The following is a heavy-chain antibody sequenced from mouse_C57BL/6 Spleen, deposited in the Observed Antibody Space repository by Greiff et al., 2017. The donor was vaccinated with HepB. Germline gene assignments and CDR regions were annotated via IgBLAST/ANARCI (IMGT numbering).Heavy chain of an antibody. D-gene: IGHD2-5*01. V-gene: IGHV1-42*01. CDR2: INPSTGGT. CDR1: GYSFTGYY. J-gene: IGHJ3*01. CDR3: ARRNAYYSNLAGFAY. Sequence: VQLQQSGPELVKPGASVKISCKASGYSFTGYYMNWVKQSPEKSLEWIGEINPSTGGTTYNQKFKAKATLTVDNSSSTAYMQLQSLTSEDSAVYYCARRNAYYSNLAGFAYWGQGTLVTVSA.